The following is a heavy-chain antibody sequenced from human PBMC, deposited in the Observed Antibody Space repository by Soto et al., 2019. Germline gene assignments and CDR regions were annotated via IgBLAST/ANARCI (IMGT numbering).Heavy chain of an antibody. CDR1: GFTFSRYA. J-gene: IGHJ4*02. Sequence: GGSLRLSCAASGFTFSRYAMHWVRQAPGEGLEWGAVISRDGSSKYYGDSVKGRFTVSRDNSNNTLYLSMTSLRPDDTAVFYCARSRNGAVPDSINFWGQGTLVTVSS. V-gene: IGHV3-30-3*01. CDR2: ISRDGSSK. D-gene: IGHD2-8*01. CDR3: ARSRNGAVPDSINF.